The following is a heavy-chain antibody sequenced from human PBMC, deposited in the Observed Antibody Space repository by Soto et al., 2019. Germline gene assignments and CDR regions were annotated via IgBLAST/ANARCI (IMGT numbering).Heavy chain of an antibody. CDR2: IYSGGST. V-gene: IGHV3-66*04. D-gene: IGHD1-1*01. J-gene: IGHJ6*02. Sequence: PGGSLRLSCAASGFTVSSNYMSWVRQAPGKGLEWVSVIYSGGSTYYADSVKGRFTISRDNSKNTLYLQMNSLRAEDTAVYYCASQEYDYYYYYGMDVWGQGTTVTVSS. CDR3: ASQEYDYYYYYGMDV. CDR1: GFTVSSNY.